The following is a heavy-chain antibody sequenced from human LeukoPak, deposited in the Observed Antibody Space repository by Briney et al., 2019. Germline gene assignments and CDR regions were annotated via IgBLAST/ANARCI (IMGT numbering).Heavy chain of an antibody. CDR3: ARGGPAKYYFDSSGYHY. CDR1: GYSFTSYY. V-gene: IGHV1-46*01. D-gene: IGHD3-22*01. J-gene: IGHJ4*02. CDR2: INPSGGNT. Sequence: ASVKVSCKASGYSFTSYYMHWVRQAPGQGLEWMGIINPSGGNTNYAQKFQGRVTMTRDTSTSTVYMELSSLRSEDTAVYHCARGGPAKYYFDSSGYHYWGQGTLVTVSS.